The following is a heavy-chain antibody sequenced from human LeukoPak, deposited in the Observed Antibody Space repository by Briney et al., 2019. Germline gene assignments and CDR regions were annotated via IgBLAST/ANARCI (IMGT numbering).Heavy chain of an antibody. CDR2: IKQDGSEK. V-gene: IGHV3-7*03. CDR1: GFTFSSYW. D-gene: IGHD2-15*01. J-gene: IGHJ3*02. CDR3: AKSRGGSSSAFDI. Sequence: GGSLRLSCAASGFTFSSYWMSWVRQAPGKGLEWVANIKQDGSEKYYVDSVKGRFTISRDNAKNSLYLQMNSLRAEDMALYYCAKSRGGSSSAFDIWGQGTMVTVSS.